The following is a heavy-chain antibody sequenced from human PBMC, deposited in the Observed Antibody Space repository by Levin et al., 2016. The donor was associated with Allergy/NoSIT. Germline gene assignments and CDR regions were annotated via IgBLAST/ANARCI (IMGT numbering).Heavy chain of an antibody. Sequence: GESLKISCAASGFTFSSYEMNWVRQAPGKGLEWVSSISAAGTTFYADSLKGRFVISRDISKSTLYLQMNSLRVEDTAVYYCTRGTLTGGRYYFDYWGQGTLVTVSS. CDR1: GFTFSSYE. CDR3: TRGTLTGGRYYFDY. D-gene: IGHD2-8*02. CDR2: ISAAGTT. V-gene: IGHV3-23*01. J-gene: IGHJ4*02.